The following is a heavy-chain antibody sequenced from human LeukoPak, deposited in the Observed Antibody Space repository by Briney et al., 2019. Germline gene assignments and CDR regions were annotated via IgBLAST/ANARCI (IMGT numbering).Heavy chain of an antibody. Sequence: GGSLRLSCAASGFTFSSYAISWVRQAPGQGLEWMGRIIPILGIANYAQKFQGRVTITADKSTSTAYMELSSLRSEDTAVYYCAILVTYYYYGMDVWGQGTTVTVSS. CDR2: IIPILGIA. V-gene: IGHV1-69*04. D-gene: IGHD3-9*01. J-gene: IGHJ6*02. CDR1: GFTFSSYA. CDR3: AILVTYYYYGMDV.